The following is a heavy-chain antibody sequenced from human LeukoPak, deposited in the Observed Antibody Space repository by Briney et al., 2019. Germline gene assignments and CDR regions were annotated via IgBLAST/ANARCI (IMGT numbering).Heavy chain of an antibody. D-gene: IGHD2-2*01. V-gene: IGHV3-23*01. J-gene: IGHJ4*02. CDR2: ISGSGGSR. CDR3: AKGIGASSWYYFDY. CDR1: GLTFSSYA. Sequence: PGGSLRLSCAASGLTFSSYAMSWVRQAPGKGLEWVSAISGSGGSRFYADSVKGRFTISRDNSKNTLYLRMNSLRAEDTAIYYCAKGIGASSWYYFDYWGQGTLVIVSS.